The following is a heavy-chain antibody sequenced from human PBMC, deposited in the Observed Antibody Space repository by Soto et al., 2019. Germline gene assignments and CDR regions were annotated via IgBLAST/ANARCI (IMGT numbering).Heavy chain of an antibody. Sequence: QVQLQESGPGLVRPSQTLSLTCTVSSGSISSSGFYWSWIRQHPGKGLEWIGYIYYSGSTHYNPSLQSRVTISVDTSKNQFSLKLSSVTAADTAVYYCAREEYGSSSDWFDPWGQGTLVTVSS. CDR3: AREEYGSSSDWFDP. D-gene: IGHD6-6*01. CDR2: IYYSGST. CDR1: SGSISSSGFY. J-gene: IGHJ5*02. V-gene: IGHV4-31*03.